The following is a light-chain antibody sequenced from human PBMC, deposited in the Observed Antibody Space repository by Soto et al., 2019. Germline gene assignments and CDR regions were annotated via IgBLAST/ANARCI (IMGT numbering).Light chain of an antibody. CDR3: QQRSNWPPIT. V-gene: IGKV3-11*01. Sequence: EIVLTQSPATLSLSPGERATLSCRARQRVSSYLAWYQQKPGQAPRLLSYDASNRATGIPARFSGSGSGTDFTLTISSLEPEDFAVYYCQQRSNWPPITFGQGTRLEIK. CDR1: QRVSSY. J-gene: IGKJ5*01. CDR2: DAS.